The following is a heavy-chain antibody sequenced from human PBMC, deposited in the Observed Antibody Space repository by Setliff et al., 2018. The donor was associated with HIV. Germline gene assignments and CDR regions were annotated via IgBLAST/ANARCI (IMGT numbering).Heavy chain of an antibody. Sequence: ASVKVSCKASGGIYSSYAITWVRQAPGQGLEWMGGIIPISGTTKYAQKFQGRVTITTDESTSTAYMELSSLISDDTAVYYCAREERYYDGKGALDYWGQGMLVTVSS. V-gene: IGHV1-69*05. CDR1: GGIYSSYA. D-gene: IGHD3-22*01. J-gene: IGHJ4*02. CDR3: AREERYYDGKGALDY. CDR2: IIPISGTT.